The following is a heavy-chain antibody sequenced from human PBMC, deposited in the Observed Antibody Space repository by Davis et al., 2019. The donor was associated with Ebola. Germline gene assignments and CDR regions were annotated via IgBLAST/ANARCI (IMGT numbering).Heavy chain of an antibody. CDR2: IYYSGST. D-gene: IGHD3-3*02. Sequence: SETLSLTCTVSGGSISSYYWSWIRQPPGKGLEWIGYIYYSGSTNYNPSLQSRVTISVDTSKNQFSLKLSSVTAADTAVYYCARDFSRGWFDPWGQGTLVTVSS. CDR3: ARDFSRGWFDP. V-gene: IGHV4-59*01. J-gene: IGHJ5*02. CDR1: GGSISSYY.